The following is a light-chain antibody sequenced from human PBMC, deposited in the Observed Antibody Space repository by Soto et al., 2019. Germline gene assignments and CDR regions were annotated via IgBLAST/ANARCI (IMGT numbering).Light chain of an antibody. J-gene: IGKJ3*01. CDR2: GAS. V-gene: IGKV3-20*01. CDR1: QTITNLY. CDR3: QQFGGSPPRFT. Sequence: EIVLTQSPGTLSLSPGERATLSCRASQTITNLYLAWYQQKLGQAPRLLIYGASNRATGIPDRFSGSGSGTDFTLTISRLEPADSAVYYCQQFGGSPPRFTFGPGTKVDVK.